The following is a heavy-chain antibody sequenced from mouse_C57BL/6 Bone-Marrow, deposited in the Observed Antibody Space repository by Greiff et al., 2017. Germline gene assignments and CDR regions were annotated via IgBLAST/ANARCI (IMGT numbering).Heavy chain of an antibody. CDR3: ARWLYYYAMDY. CDR2: IHPNSGST. V-gene: IGHV1-64*01. Sequence: VQLQQPGAELVKPGASVKLSCKASGYTFTSYWMHWVKQRPGQGLEWIGMIHPNSGSTNYNEKFKSKATLTVDKSSSTAYMQLSSLTSEDSAVYCCARWLYYYAMDYWGQGTSVTVSS. CDR1: GYTFTSYW. D-gene: IGHD2-2*01. J-gene: IGHJ4*01.